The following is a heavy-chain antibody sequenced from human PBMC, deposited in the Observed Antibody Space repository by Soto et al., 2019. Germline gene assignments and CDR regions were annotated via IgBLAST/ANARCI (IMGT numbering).Heavy chain of an antibody. D-gene: IGHD6-25*01. CDR3: ARGTKSGSLNYFDS. Sequence: ASVKVSCKASGYTFTYYSIHWVRQAPGQRLEWMGWINAGNAYTKYSQRFQGRVTITRDTSASTASMELSSLRSEDTALYYCARGTKSGSLNYFDSWGQGTPVTVSS. V-gene: IGHV1-3*01. J-gene: IGHJ4*02. CDR1: GYTFTYYS. CDR2: INAGNAYT.